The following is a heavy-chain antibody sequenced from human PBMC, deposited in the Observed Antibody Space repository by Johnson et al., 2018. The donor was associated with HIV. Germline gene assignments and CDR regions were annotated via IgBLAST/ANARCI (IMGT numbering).Heavy chain of an antibody. D-gene: IGHD2-21*02. V-gene: IGHV3-20*01. CDR3: VRVGKYCGGDCYSGVDVFDI. CDR1: GFKFDDNG. J-gene: IGHJ3*02. CDR2: ITWNGGST. Sequence: EVQLVESGGGVVRPGGSLRLSCAASGFKFDDNGLNWVRQGPGKGLEWVSGITWNGGSTGYADSVKGRFIISRDNAKISLYLQMNSLRVEDTALYHCVRVGKYCGGDCYSGVDVFDIWGQGTMVTVSS.